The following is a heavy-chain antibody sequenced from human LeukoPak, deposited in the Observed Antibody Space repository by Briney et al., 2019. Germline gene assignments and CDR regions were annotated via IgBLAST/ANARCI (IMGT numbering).Heavy chain of an antibody. CDR1: GFTFSSYW. J-gene: IGHJ3*02. CDR3: ARGKTSDDIIEDAFDI. Sequence: PGGSLRLSCAASGFTFSSYWMHWVRQAPGKGLVWVSRIDSDGSSTSYADSVKGRFTISRDNAKNTLYLQMNSLRAEDTALYYCARGKTSDDIIEDAFDIWGQGTMVAVSS. CDR2: IDSDGSST. D-gene: IGHD3-9*01. V-gene: IGHV3-74*01.